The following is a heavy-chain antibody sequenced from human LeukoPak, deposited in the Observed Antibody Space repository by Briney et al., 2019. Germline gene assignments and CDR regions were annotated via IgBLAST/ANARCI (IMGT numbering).Heavy chain of an antibody. CDR2: MSPNSGDT. CDR3: ARYQQWLDRYWFDP. CDR1: GYTFTSYD. Sequence: ASVKVSCKASGYTFTSYDFNWVRQATGQRPEWMGWMSPNSGDTGYAQKFQDRVTMTRNTSISTAYMELSSLRSEDTAVYYCARYQQWLDRYWFDPWGQGTLVTVSS. D-gene: IGHD6-19*01. J-gene: IGHJ5*02. V-gene: IGHV1-8*01.